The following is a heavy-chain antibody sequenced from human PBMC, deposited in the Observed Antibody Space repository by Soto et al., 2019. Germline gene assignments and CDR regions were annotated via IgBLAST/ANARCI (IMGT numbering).Heavy chain of an antibody. J-gene: IGHJ5*02. CDR1: GFSRSNAGLG. D-gene: IGHD6-13*01. V-gene: IGHV2-26*04. CDR2: IFSNDEK. Sequence: QVTVKESGPVLVKPTETLTLTCTVSGFSRSNAGLGVSWIRQPPGKALEWLAHIFSNDEKSYSTSLKSTLTISKDTSKSQVVLTTTRMDPVDTATYYCASTYSTSWYWFDPGGQGTLVTVSS. CDR3: ASTYSTSWYWFDP.